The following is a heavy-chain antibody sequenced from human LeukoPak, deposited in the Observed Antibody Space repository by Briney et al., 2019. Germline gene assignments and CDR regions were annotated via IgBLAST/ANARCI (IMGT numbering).Heavy chain of an antibody. CDR2: IYYSGST. CDR1: GGSISSTSYY. J-gene: IGHJ6*03. V-gene: IGHV4-39*01. D-gene: IGHD3-9*01. Sequence: SETLSLTCTVSGGSISSTSYYWGWIRQPPGKGLEWIGSIYYSGSTYYNPSLKSRVTISVDTSKNQFFLKLSSVTAADTAVYYCAGRVDILTGPNYYYMDVWGKGTTVTVSS. CDR3: AGRVDILTGPNYYYMDV.